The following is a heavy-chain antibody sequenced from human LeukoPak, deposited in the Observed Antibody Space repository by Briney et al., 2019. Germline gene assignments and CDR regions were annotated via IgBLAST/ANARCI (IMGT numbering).Heavy chain of an antibody. J-gene: IGHJ4*02. Sequence: GGSLRLSCAASGFTFSSYAMSWGRQAPGKGLELVSAISGSGGGTYYADSVKGRCTISRDNSKNTLYLQMNSLRAEDTPIYYCAKAAMARAAYWGQGPLVTASS. CDR3: AKAAMARAAY. V-gene: IGHV3-23*01. D-gene: IGHD3-10*01. CDR1: GFTFSSYA. CDR2: ISGSGGGT.